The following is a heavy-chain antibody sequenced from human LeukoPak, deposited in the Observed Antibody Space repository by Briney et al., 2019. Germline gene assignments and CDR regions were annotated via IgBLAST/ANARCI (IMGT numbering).Heavy chain of an antibody. V-gene: IGHV3-30-3*01. D-gene: IGHD3-16*01. CDR2: ISYDGTDT. CDR3: SRIRGGPIDY. J-gene: IGHJ4*02. CDR1: GFTLSTYD. Sequence: GGSLRLSCAACGFTLSTYDMQWVREAPGKGVECVAVISYDGTDTYYPDSVKGRFTISRDTTKNNLYLQMNSLRPEDTAVFYCSRIRGGPIDYWGQGTLVTVSS.